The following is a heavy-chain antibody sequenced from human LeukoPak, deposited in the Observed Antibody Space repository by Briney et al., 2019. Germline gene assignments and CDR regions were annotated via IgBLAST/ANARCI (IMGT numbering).Heavy chain of an antibody. Sequence: RTSETLSLTCTVSGGSIISSSSYYWGWIRQPPGKGLEWIGSIYYSGTTYYNPSLKSRVTISVDTSTNQFSLKLSSVTAADTAVYYCASLVNELLIDYWGQGTLVTVSS. J-gene: IGHJ4*02. V-gene: IGHV4-39*07. CDR1: GGSIISSSSYY. CDR2: IYYSGTT. CDR3: ASLVNELLIDY. D-gene: IGHD1-26*01.